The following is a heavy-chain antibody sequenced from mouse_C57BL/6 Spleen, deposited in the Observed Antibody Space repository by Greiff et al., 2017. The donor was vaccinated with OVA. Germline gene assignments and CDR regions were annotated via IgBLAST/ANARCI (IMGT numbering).Heavy chain of an antibody. CDR3: AREDYSNYEYFDV. CDR1: GFTFSDYY. V-gene: IGHV5-16*01. CDR2: INYDGSST. D-gene: IGHD2-5*01. J-gene: IGHJ1*03. Sequence: EVMLVESEGGLVQPGSSMKLSCTASGFTFSDYYMAWVRQVPEKGLEWVANINYDGSSTYYLDSLKSRFIISRDNAKNILYLQMSSLKSEDTATYYCAREDYSNYEYFDVWGTGTTVTVSS.